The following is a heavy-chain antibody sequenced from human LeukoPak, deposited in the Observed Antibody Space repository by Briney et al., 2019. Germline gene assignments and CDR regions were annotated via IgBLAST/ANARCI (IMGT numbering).Heavy chain of an antibody. V-gene: IGHV4-4*07. J-gene: IGHJ4*02. CDR2: IYASGNT. D-gene: IGHD4-23*01. Sequence: SETLSLTCTVSGGSISRYYWTWIRQPAGKGLEWIGRIYASGNTNYSPSLKSRVTMSVDTSKNQFSLKLSSVTAADTAVYYCASSVDYGGNSFDYWGQGALVTVSS. CDR1: GGSISRYY. CDR3: ASSVDYGGNSFDY.